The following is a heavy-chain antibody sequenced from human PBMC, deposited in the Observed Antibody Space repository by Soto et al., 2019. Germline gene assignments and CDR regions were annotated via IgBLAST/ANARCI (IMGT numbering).Heavy chain of an antibody. Sequence: HVELVQFGGGLVKPGGSLRLSCAVSGFPFSNYYMSWIRQAPGKGLDWLADISSSCVTMHYADSVKDRFSISRDNANNTPLLQMNSLRADDPAVYYCASGSATGSVVNGCEYVAYWSQGALFTVSS. D-gene: IGHD3-10*01. CDR3: ASGSATGSVVNGCEYVAY. CDR1: GFPFSNYY. V-gene: IGHV3-11*01. CDR2: ISSSCVTM. J-gene: IGHJ4*02.